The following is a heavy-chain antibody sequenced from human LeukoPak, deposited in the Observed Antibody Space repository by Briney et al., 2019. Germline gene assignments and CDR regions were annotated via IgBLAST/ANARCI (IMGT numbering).Heavy chain of an antibody. CDR2: ISSGSDVI. CDR1: GFAFGAYS. CDR3: ARDPSLYCATTSCYDLDY. D-gene: IGHD2-2*01. J-gene: IGHJ4*02. V-gene: IGHV3-48*04. Sequence: GGSLRLSCEASGFAFGAYSMNWVRQAAGKGLEWVSYISSGSDVIHYADSVKGRFTISRDNARSSLYLQMDSLRPEDTAVYYCARDPSLYCATTSCYDLDYWGQGTLVTVSS.